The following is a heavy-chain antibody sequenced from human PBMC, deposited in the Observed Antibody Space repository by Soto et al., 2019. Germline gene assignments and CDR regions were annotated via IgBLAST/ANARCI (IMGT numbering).Heavy chain of an antibody. CDR1: GFTFDDYA. CDR3: AKDIGAAIVVVPAAIHYDHYYYYGMDV. Sequence: GGSLRLSCAASGFTFDDYAMHWVRQAPGKGLEWVSGISWNSGSIGYADSVKGRFTISRDNAKNSLYLQMNSLRAEDTALYYCAKDIGAAIVVVPAAIHYDHYYYYGMDVWGQGTTVTVSS. V-gene: IGHV3-9*01. D-gene: IGHD2-2*02. CDR2: ISWNSGSI. J-gene: IGHJ6*02.